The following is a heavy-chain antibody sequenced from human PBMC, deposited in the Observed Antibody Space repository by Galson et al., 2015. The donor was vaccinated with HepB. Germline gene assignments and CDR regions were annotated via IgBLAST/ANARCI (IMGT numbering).Heavy chain of an antibody. D-gene: IGHD3-10*01. J-gene: IGHJ4*02. Sequence: SVKVSCKASGYTFTSYGISWVRQAPGQGLEWMGWISAYNGNTNYAQKLQGRVTMTTDTSTSTAYMELRSLRSDDTAVYYCAREGSGSYYNSYFDYWGQGTLVTVSS. CDR3: AREGSGSYYNSYFDY. V-gene: IGHV1-18*04. CDR1: GYTFTSYG. CDR2: ISAYNGNT.